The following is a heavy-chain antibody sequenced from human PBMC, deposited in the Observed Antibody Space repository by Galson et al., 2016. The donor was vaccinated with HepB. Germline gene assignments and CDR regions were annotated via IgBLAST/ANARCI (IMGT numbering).Heavy chain of an antibody. CDR3: ARGLVGSGMDV. J-gene: IGHJ6*02. V-gene: IGHV3-48*01. CDR1: GFNLNSYS. Sequence: SLRLSCAVFGFNLNSYSMNWVRQAPGKGLEWISYITSSSSLIFYADSVKGRFTISRDNARNSLYLQMSSLRVEDTALYQCARGLVGSGMDVWGQGTTVTVSS. D-gene: IGHD3-10*01. CDR2: ITSSSSLI.